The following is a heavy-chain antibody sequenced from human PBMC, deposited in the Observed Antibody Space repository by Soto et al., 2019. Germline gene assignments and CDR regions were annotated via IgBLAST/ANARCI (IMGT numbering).Heavy chain of an antibody. D-gene: IGHD2-2*01. CDR2: ISYDGSNK. CDR3: ARDGGYCSSTSCYVGGDYYYYGMDV. J-gene: IGHJ6*02. CDR1: GFTFSSYA. V-gene: IGHV3-30-3*01. Sequence: QVQLVESGGGVVQPGRSLRLSCAASGFTFSSYAMHWVRQAPGKGLEWVAVISYDGSNKYYADSVKGRFTISRDNSKNTLYLQMNSLRAEDTAVYYCARDGGYCSSTSCYVGGDYYYYGMDVWGQGTTVTVSS.